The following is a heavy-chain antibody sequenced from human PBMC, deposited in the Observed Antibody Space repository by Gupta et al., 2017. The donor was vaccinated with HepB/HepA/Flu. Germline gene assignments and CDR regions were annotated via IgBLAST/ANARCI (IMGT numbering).Heavy chain of an antibody. D-gene: IGHD1-26*01. CDR2: ITDRSNYI. Sequence: GKGLEWVSSITDRSNYIYYADSVKGRFTISRDNAKNSLYLQMNSLRAEDTAVYYCARDFIVGARVNYFDYWGQGTLVTVSS. V-gene: IGHV3-21*01. J-gene: IGHJ4*02. CDR3: ARDFIVGARVNYFDY.